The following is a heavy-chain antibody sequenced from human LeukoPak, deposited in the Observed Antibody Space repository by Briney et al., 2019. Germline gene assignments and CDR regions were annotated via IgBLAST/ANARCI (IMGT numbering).Heavy chain of an antibody. CDR2: ISSSGSTI. CDR3: VQSSYGYLDY. Sequence: GGSLRLSCAASGFTFSDYYMSRICQAPGKGLEWVSYISSSGSTIYYADSVKGRFTISRDNAKNSLYLQMNSLRAEDTAVYYCVQSSYGYLDYWGQGTLVTVSS. J-gene: IGHJ4*02. V-gene: IGHV3-11*01. D-gene: IGHD5-18*01. CDR1: GFTFSDYY.